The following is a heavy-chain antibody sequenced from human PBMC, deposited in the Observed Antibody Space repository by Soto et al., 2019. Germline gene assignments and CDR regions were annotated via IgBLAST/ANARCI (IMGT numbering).Heavy chain of an antibody. CDR2: MDPNSGST. D-gene: IGHD3-3*01. CDR3: ARERKFDFWRKGLDV. Sequence: ASVKVSFKSSGSTFTTYDINWVRRAPGQGLEWLGWMDPNSGSTGYAQNFQGRITMTRNISRNTAHMELSSLQSEDTAVYYCARERKFDFWRKGLDVWGQGTMVTVSS. J-gene: IGHJ6*02. V-gene: IGHV1-8*01. CDR1: GSTFTTYD.